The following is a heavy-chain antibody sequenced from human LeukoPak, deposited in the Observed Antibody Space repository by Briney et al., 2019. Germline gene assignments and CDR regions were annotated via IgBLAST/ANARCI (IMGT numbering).Heavy chain of an antibody. V-gene: IGHV1-69*05. CDR3: ASSIAVAGTGEDAFDI. J-gene: IGHJ3*02. D-gene: IGHD6-19*01. CDR2: IIPIFGTA. CDR1: GGTFSSYA. Sequence: VASVKVSCKASGGTFSSYAISWVRQAPGQGLERMGGIIPIFGTANYAQKFQGRVTITTDESTSTAYMELSSLRSEDTAVYYCASSIAVAGTGEDAFDIWGQGTMVTVSS.